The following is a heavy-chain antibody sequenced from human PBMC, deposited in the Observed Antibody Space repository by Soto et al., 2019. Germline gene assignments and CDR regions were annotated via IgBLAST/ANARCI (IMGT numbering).Heavy chain of an antibody. V-gene: IGHV4-30-4*01. CDR3: ARSDYYDILTGYAY. CDR2: IYYSGST. CDR1: GGSISSGDYY. Sequence: PSETLSLTCTVSGGSISSGDYYWSWIRQPPGKGLEWIGYIYYSGSTYYNPSLKSRVTISVDTSKNQFSLKLSSVTAADTAVYYCARSDYYDILTGYAYWGQGTLVTVSS. J-gene: IGHJ4*02. D-gene: IGHD3-9*01.